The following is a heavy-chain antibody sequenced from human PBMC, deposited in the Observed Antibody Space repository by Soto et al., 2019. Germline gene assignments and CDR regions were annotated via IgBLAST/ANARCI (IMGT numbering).Heavy chain of an antibody. V-gene: IGHV4-59*01. Sequence: SETLSLSSSFPCISITNYYWRRIQQSPRSALDLIGCIYYTGSTNYTPALKSRVTISVDMFKNQFSLSLRSVTAADTAVYYCARDQNRGLPYSSGRTPVVLYGMDVWGQGTTVS. CDR3: ARDQNRGLPYSSGRTPVVLYGMDV. J-gene: IGHJ6*02. CDR2: IYYTGST. CDR1: CISITNYY. D-gene: IGHD6-19*01.